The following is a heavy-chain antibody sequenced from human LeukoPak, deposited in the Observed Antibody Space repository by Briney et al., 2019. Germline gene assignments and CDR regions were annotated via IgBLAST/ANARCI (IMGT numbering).Heavy chain of an antibody. V-gene: IGHV3-74*01. Sequence: GGSLRLSCAASGFSFSNFWMHWGRQAPGEGLVWVSRISPDGSETTYADSVKGRFTISRGNAKNTLYLQLSSLRAEDTAVYYCARDMWGSFDYWGQGALATVSS. CDR2: ISPDGSET. J-gene: IGHJ4*02. D-gene: IGHD7-27*01. CDR1: GFSFSNFW. CDR3: ARDMWGSFDY.